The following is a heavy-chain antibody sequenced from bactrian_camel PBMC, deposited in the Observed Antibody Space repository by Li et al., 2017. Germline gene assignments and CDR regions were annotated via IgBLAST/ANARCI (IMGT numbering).Heavy chain of an antibody. J-gene: IGHJ4*01. CDR2: IAGDGSI. Sequence: HVQLVESGGGSVQAGGSLTLACTLSGRIKDNCMGWLRQAPGKEHEGVAAIAGDGSISYADSVKGRFTISQDNAKNTLNLEMNNLKPEDTGMYYCAVRSNPECELVGRLRLSPIDYKYWGQGTQVTVS. CDR3: AVRSNPECELVGRLRLSPIDYKY. V-gene: IGHV3S53*01. CDR1: GRIKDNC. D-gene: IGHD4*01.